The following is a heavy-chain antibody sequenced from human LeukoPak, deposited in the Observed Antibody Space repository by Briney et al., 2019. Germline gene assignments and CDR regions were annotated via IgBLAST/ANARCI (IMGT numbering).Heavy chain of an antibody. CDR3: ARGPSRPYYDFWSGYYFNY. CDR2: MNPNSGNT. V-gene: IGHV1-8*03. CDR1: GYTFTSYD. Sequence: ASVKVSCKASGYTFTSYDINWVRQATGQGLEWMGWMNPNSGNTGYAQKFQGRVTITRNTSISTAYVELSSLRSEDTAVYYCARGPSRPYYDFWSGYYFNYWGQGTLVTVSS. D-gene: IGHD3-3*01. J-gene: IGHJ4*02.